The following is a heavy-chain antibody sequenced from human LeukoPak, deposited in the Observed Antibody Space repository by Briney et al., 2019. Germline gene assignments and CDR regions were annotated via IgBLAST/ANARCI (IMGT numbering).Heavy chain of an antibody. J-gene: IGHJ2*01. V-gene: IGHV3-7*01. Sequence: GGSLRLSCAASGFTFSSYWMSWVRQAPGKGLEWVANIKQDGSEKYYVDSVKGRFTISRDKAKNSLYLQMNSLRAEDTAVYYCTRARTVGSITIPFDLWGRGTQVTVSS. CDR2: IKQDGSEK. D-gene: IGHD3-3*01. CDR1: GFTFSSYW. CDR3: TRARTVGSITIPFDL.